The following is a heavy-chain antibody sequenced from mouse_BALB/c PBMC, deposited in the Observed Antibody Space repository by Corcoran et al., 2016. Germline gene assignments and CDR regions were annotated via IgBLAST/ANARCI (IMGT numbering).Heavy chain of an antibody. J-gene: IGHJ4*01. CDR3: GRSSGGLRSAMDY. V-gene: IGHV9-1*02. Sequence: QIQLVQSGPELKKPGETVKISCKASGYTFTNYGMNWVKQAPGKGLKWMGWINTYTGEPTYADDFKGRFAFSLETSASTAYLQINNLKNEDMATYFCGRSSGGLRSAMDYWGQGTSVTVSS. D-gene: IGHD1-1*01. CDR1: GYTFTNYG. CDR2: INTYTGEP.